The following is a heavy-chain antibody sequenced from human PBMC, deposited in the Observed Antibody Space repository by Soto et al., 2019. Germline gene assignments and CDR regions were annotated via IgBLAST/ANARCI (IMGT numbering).Heavy chain of an antibody. Sequence: GGSLRLSCAASGFTFSSYGMHWVRQAPGKGLEWVALIWYDGSNKNYADSVKGRFTISRDDSKNTLYLQMNSLRAEDTAVYYCARDAYLGSGSYAYWGQGTLVTVS. J-gene: IGHJ4*02. CDR2: IWYDGSNK. CDR1: GFTFSSYG. D-gene: IGHD3-10*01. V-gene: IGHV3-33*01. CDR3: ARDAYLGSGSYAY.